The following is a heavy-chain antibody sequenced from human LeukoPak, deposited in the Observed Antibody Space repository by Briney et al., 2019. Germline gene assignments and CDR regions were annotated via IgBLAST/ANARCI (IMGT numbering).Heavy chain of an antibody. CDR1: GYTFTSYY. CDR3: ARGVAGVYFYYYMDV. V-gene: IGHV1-2*02. J-gene: IGHJ6*03. CDR2: INPNSGDT. D-gene: IGHD1-14*01. Sequence: GASVKVSCKASGYTFTSYYMHWVRQAPGQGLEWMGWINPNSGDTHYAQKFQGRVTMTRDTSISTAYMELSRLRSDDTAVYYCARGVAGVYFYYYMDVWGKGTTVTVSS.